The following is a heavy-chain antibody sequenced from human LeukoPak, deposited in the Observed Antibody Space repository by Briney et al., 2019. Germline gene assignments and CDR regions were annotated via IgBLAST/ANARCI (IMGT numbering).Heavy chain of an antibody. CDR1: GGSISSYY. V-gene: IGHV4-4*07. CDR2: IYTSGST. D-gene: IGHD3-22*01. CDR3: ATNYYDHSGSPDY. J-gene: IGHJ4*02. Sequence: SETLSLTCTVSGGSISSYYWSWLRQPAGKGLEWIGSIYTSGSTNYNPSLKSRVTMSVDTSKNQFSLKLSSVTAADTAVYYCATNYYDHSGSPDYWGQGTLVTVSS.